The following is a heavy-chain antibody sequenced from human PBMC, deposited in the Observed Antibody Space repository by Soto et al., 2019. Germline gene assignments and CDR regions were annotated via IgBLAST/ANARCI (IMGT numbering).Heavy chain of an antibody. CDR1: GGSISSYY. CDR2: IYYSGST. D-gene: IGHD7-27*01. J-gene: IGHJ3*02. Sequence: SETLSLTCTVSGGSISSYYWSWIRQPPGKGLEWIGYIYYSGSTNYNPSLKSRVPISVDTSKNQFSLKLSSVTAADTAVYYCARHPTNWGYAFDIWGQGTMVTVS. CDR3: ARHPTNWGYAFDI. V-gene: IGHV4-59*08.